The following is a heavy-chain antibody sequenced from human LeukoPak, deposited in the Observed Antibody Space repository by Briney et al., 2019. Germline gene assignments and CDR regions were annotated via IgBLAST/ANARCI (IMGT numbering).Heavy chain of an antibody. CDR2: IYYSGST. V-gene: IGHV4-39*07. J-gene: IGHJ4*02. CDR1: GGSISTSNYY. D-gene: IGHD6-19*01. CDR3: ARDQVAGSRFHY. Sequence: PSETLSLTCTVSGGSISTSNYYWGWIRQPPGKGLEWIGRIYYSGSTYYNPSLKSRATISVDTSKNQFSLKLSSVTAADTAVYYCARDQVAGSRFHYWGQGTLVTVSS.